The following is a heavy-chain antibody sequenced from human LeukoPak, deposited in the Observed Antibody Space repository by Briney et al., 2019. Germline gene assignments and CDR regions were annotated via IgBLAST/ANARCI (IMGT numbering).Heavy chain of an antibody. D-gene: IGHD5-18*01. V-gene: IGHV3-21*01. Sequence: PGGSLRLSCAASGFTYSSYSMNWVRQAPEKGLVWVSSISRSSSYIYYADSVKGRFTISRDNAKNSLYLQMNSLRAEDTAVYYCARDISRIQLWTYYGMDVWGQGTTVTVSS. CDR1: GFTYSSYS. J-gene: IGHJ6*02. CDR2: ISRSSSYI. CDR3: ARDISRIQLWTYYGMDV.